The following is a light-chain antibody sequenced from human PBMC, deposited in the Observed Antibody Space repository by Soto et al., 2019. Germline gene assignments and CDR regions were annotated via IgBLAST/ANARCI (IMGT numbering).Light chain of an antibody. CDR2: QAS. J-gene: IGKJ1*01. Sequence: DIQMTQSPSTLSASVGDRVTITCRASQSISTWLAWYQQKPGIAPKLLIYQASSLESVVPSRFSGSGSGTEFTLTISSLQPDDFATYYCQQYNSYRTFGQGTKVEIK. V-gene: IGKV1-5*03. CDR1: QSISTW. CDR3: QQYNSYRT.